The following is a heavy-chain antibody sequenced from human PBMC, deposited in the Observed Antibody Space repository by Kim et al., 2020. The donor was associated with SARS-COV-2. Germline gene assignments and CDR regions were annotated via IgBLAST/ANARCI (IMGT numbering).Heavy chain of an antibody. V-gene: IGHV4-4*02. D-gene: IGHD3-10*01. CDR3: ARVGLGMVRGVIIYHYYYGMDV. Sequence: SETLSLTCAVSGGSISSSNWWSWVRQPPGKGLEWIGEIYHSGSTNYNPSLKSRVTISVDKSKNQFSLKLSSVTAADTAVYYCARVGLGMVRGVIIYHYYYGMDVWGQGTTVTVSS. J-gene: IGHJ6*02. CDR1: GGSISSSNW. CDR2: IYHSGST.